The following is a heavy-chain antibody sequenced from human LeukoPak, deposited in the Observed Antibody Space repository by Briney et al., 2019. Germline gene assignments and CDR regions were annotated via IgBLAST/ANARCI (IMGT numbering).Heavy chain of an antibody. CDR2: IIPIFGTA. CDR1: GHTFTSYH. Sequence: ASVKVSCKAFGHTFTSYHMHWVRQAPGQGLEWMGGIIPIFGTANYAQKFQGRVTITADESTSTAYMELSSLRSEDTAVYYCARGYSGYGKFDYWGQGTLVTVSS. J-gene: IGHJ4*02. CDR3: ARGYSGYGKFDY. D-gene: IGHD5-12*01. V-gene: IGHV1-69*13.